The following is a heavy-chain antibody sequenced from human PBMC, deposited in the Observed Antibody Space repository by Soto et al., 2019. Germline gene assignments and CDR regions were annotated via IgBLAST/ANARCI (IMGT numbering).Heavy chain of an antibody. V-gene: IGHV3-23*01. CDR2: ISGGNT. CDR3: AKDLKAPSY. CDR1: GFTFSTSA. J-gene: IGHJ4*02. Sequence: GGSLRLSCAASGFTFSTSAMSWVRQAPGKGLEWVSAISGGNTYYADSVKGRFTISTDNSKSTLDLQMNSLRAEDTAIYYCAKDLKAPSYWGQGTLVTVSS.